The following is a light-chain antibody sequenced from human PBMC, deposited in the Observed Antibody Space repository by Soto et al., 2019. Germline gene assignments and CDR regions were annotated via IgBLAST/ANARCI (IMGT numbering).Light chain of an antibody. CDR3: QQYAPSPAIT. J-gene: IGKJ5*01. Sequence: ETVLTQSPGTLSLSPGERATLSCRASQSVSSNYLVWYQQKPGQAPRLLISGVSTRATGIPDRFSCSGSGTDFALTISSLEPEDVAVYYCQQYAPSPAITFGQGTRVEIK. V-gene: IGKV3-20*01. CDR1: QSVSSNY. CDR2: GVS.